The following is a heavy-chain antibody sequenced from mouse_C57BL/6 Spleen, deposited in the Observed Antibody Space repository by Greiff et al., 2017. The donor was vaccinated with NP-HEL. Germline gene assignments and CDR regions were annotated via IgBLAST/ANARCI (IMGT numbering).Heavy chain of an antibody. CDR3: VPLIYYDYDGRFDY. Sequence: VQLQQSVAELVRPGASVKLSCTASGFNIKNTYMHWVKQRPEQGLEWIGRIDPANGNTKYAPKFQGKATITADTSSNTAYLQLSSLTSEDTAIYYYVPLIYYDYDGRFDYWGQGTTLTVSS. CDR2: IDPANGNT. D-gene: IGHD2-4*01. CDR1: GFNIKNTY. V-gene: IGHV14-3*01. J-gene: IGHJ2*01.